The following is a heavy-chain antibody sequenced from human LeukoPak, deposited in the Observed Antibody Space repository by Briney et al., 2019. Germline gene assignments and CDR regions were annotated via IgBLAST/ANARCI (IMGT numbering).Heavy chain of an antibody. CDR1: GYTLTELS. J-gene: IGHJ4*02. Sequence: ASVKVSCKVSGYTLTELSMHWVRQAPGKGLEWMGGFDPEDGETIYAQKFQGRVTMTEDTSTDTAYMELSSLRSEDTAVYYCASGDVDIVAAINGFDYWGQGTLVTVSS. V-gene: IGHV1-24*01. CDR2: FDPEDGET. CDR3: ASGDVDIVAAINGFDY. D-gene: IGHD5-12*01.